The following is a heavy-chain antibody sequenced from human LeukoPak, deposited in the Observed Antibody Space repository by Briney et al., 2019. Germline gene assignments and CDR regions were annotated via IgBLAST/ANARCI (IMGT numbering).Heavy chain of an antibody. Sequence: SETLSLTCTVSGGSISSSSYYWGWIRQPPGKGLEWIGSIYYSGSTYYNPSLKSRVTISVDTSKNQFSLKLSSVTAADTAVYYCARALLWFGEFFPFDYWGQGTLVTVSS. D-gene: IGHD3-10*01. CDR3: ARALLWFGEFFPFDY. V-gene: IGHV4-39*07. J-gene: IGHJ4*02. CDR1: GGSISSSSYY. CDR2: IYYSGST.